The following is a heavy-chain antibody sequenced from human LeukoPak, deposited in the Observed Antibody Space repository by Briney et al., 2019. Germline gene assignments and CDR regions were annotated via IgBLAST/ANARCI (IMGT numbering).Heavy chain of an antibody. J-gene: IGHJ4*02. CDR3: ARGVVVPY. CDR1: GGSFIAYY. CDR2: INQSGST. Sequence: SETLSLTCTVYGGSFIAYYWSWIRQPPGKGLEWIGEINQSGSTNYNPSLKSRVTISVDTSKNQFSLKLSSVTAADTAVYYCARGVVVPYWGQGTLVTVSS. D-gene: IGHD2-15*01. V-gene: IGHV4-34*01.